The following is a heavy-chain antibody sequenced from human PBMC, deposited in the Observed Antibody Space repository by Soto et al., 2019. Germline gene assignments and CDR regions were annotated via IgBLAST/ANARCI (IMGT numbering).Heavy chain of an antibody. CDR1: LGTINRRG. D-gene: IGHD2-2*01. Sequence: GAPGEGSCHTSLGTINRRGSCWGRPAPGQGLGWMGGIIPIFGTANYAQKFQGRVTVTADESTSTAYMELSSLRSEDTAVYYCAAPIYCSSTSCYEAGAFDIWGQGTMVTVSS. V-gene: IGHV1-69*01. CDR3: AAPIYCSSTSCYEAGAFDI. CDR2: IIPIFGTA. J-gene: IGHJ3*02.